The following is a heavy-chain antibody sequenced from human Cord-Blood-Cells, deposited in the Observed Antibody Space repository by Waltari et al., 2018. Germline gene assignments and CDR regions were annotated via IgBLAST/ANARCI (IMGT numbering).Heavy chain of an antibody. Sequence: QVQLQESGPGLVKPSQTLSLTCTLPGGPISCGGSFLPWIRKHPGKGLEWIGYIYYSGSTYYNPSLKSRVTISVDTSKNQFSLKLSSVTAADTAVYYCARSIAAAGFDIWGQGTMVTVSS. CDR2: IYYSGST. D-gene: IGHD6-13*01. CDR3: ARSIAAAGFDI. V-gene: IGHV4-31*03. J-gene: IGHJ3*02. CDR1: GGPISCGGSF.